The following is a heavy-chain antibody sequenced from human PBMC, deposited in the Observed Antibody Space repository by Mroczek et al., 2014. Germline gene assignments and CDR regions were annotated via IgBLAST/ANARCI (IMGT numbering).Heavy chain of an antibody. V-gene: IGHV1-69*01. J-gene: IGHJ4*02. CDR1: GGTFSSYA. CDR3: ARVERYCSSTSCYFLFDY. Sequence: VQLVESGAEVKKPGSSVKVSCKASGGTFSSYAISWVRQAPGQGLEWMGGIIPIFGTANYAQKFQGRVTITADESTSTAYMELSSLRSEDTAVYYCARVERYCSSTSCYFLFDYWGQGTPGHRLL. D-gene: IGHD2-2*01. CDR2: IIPIFGTA.